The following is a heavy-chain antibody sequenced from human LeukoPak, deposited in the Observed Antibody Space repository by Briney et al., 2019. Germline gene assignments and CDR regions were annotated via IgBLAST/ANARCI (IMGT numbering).Heavy chain of an antibody. CDR3: ARSAGSSGWYEGYYFDY. D-gene: IGHD6-13*01. J-gene: IGHJ4*02. V-gene: IGHV3-7*01. Sequence: GGSLRLSCAASGLTFSNYWMSWVRQAPGKGLERVANIKQDGSEKYYVDSVKGRFTISRDNAKISLYLQMNSLRAEDTAIYYCARSAGSSGWYEGYYFDYWGQGTLVTVSS. CDR1: GLTFSNYW. CDR2: IKQDGSEK.